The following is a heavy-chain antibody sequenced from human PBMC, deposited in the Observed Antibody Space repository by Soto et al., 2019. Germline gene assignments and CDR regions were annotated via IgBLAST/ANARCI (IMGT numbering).Heavy chain of an antibody. CDR1: GYTFTSYD. CDR2: MNPNSGNT. J-gene: IGHJ6*02. CDR3: ARGSSSWYKYYYYGMDV. V-gene: IGHV1-8*01. Sequence: QVQLVQSGAEVKKPGASVKVSCKASGYTFTSYDINWVRQATGQGLEWMGWMNPNSGNTGYAQKFQGRVTMTRNTSISTAYMELSSPRSEDTAVYYCARGSSSWYKYYYYGMDVWGQGTTVTVSS. D-gene: IGHD6-13*01.